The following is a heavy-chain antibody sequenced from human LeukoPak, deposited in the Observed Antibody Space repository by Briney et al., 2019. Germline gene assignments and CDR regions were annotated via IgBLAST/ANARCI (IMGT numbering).Heavy chain of an antibody. D-gene: IGHD3-16*02. Sequence: ASVKVSCKASGYTFTGYYMHWVRQAPGQGLEWMGRINPNSGGTNYAQKFQGRVTMTRDTSISTAYMELSRLRSDDTAVYYCARAEPVRDSFGGVIVWFEPWARGTLVTVSS. J-gene: IGHJ5*02. CDR1: GYTFTGYY. CDR2: INPNSGGT. CDR3: ARAEPVRDSFGGVIVWFEP. V-gene: IGHV1-2*06.